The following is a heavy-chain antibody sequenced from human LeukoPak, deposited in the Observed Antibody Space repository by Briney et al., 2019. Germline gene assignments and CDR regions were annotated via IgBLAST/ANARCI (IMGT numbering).Heavy chain of an antibody. D-gene: IGHD2-2*01. CDR3: ANLGSAGCRRITSCSAYMDV. V-gene: IGHV3-9*01. CDR2: ISWNSGSI. CDR1: GFTFDDYA. Sequence: GRSLRLSCAASGFTFDDYAMHWVRPAPGKGLEWVSGISWNSGSIGDADSVKGRFTISRDNAKNSLYLQMNSLRDEDTALYYCANLGSAGCRRITSCSAYMDVWGKGTTVTVSS. J-gene: IGHJ6*03.